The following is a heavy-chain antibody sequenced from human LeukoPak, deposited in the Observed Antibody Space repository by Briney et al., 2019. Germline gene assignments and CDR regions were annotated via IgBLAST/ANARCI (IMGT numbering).Heavy chain of an antibody. CDR3: ARGWKPYDFWSGYYLDY. CDR2: ISYDGSNK. J-gene: IGHJ4*02. V-gene: IGHV3-30*04. D-gene: IGHD3-3*01. CDR1: GFTFSSYA. Sequence: GGSLRLSCAASGFTFSSYAMHWVRQAPGKGLEWVAVISYDGSNKYYADSVKGRFTISRDNSKNTLYLQMNSLRAEDTAVYHCARGWKPYDFWSGYYLDYWGQGTLVTVSS.